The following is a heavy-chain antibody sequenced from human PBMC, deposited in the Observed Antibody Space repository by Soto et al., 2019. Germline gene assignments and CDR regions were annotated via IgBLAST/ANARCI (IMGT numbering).Heavy chain of an antibody. CDR2: IDPSDSYT. CDR1: GYSFTSYW. CDR3: AGPLTGYRGYYGMDV. V-gene: IGHV5-10-1*01. Sequence: GESLKISCKGSGYSFTSYWISWVRQMPGKGLEWMGRIDPSDSYTNYSPSFRGHVTISADKSISTAYLQWSSLKASDTAMYYCAGPLTGYRGYYGMDVWGQGTTVTVSS. J-gene: IGHJ6*02. D-gene: IGHD3-9*01.